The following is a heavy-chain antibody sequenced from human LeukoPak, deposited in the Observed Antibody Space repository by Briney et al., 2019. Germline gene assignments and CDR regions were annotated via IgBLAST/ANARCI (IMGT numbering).Heavy chain of an antibody. CDR3: ARRKARFTVTTPNWFDP. CDR2: INHSGST. CDR1: GGSFSGYY. V-gene: IGHV4-34*01. D-gene: IGHD4-17*01. J-gene: IGHJ5*02. Sequence: SETLSLTCAVYGGSFSGYYWSWIRQPPGKGLEWIGEINHSGSTNYNPSLKSRVTISIDTSKNQFSLKLRSVTAADTAVYYCARRKARFTVTTPNWFDPWGQGTLVTVSS.